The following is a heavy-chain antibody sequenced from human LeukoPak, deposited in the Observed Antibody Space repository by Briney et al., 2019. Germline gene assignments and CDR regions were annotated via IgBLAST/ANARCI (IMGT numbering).Heavy chain of an antibody. D-gene: IGHD3-10*01. CDR2: IYYSGTT. J-gene: IGHJ5*02. CDR1: GDSIRSGGHF. V-gene: IGHV4-31*03. Sequence: SQTLSLTCTVSGDSIRSGGHFWSWIRQHPEKGLEWIGYIYYSGTTKYNPSPKSRVTISVDTSTNQFSLKLTSVTAADTAVYYCAREIITEGDCFDPWGQGILVTASS. CDR3: AREIITEGDCFDP.